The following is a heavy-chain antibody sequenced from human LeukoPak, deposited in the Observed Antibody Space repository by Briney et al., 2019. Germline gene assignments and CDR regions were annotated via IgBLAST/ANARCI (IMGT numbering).Heavy chain of an antibody. CDR3: AKSSGYYATAYYFDY. Sequence: GGSLRLSCAASGFTFSSYAMSWVRQAPGKGLEWVSTLSGGGGTTYYADSVKGRFTISRDNSKNTLYLQMNSLRVEDTALYYCAKSSGYYATAYYFDYWGQGTLVTVSS. CDR1: GFTFSSYA. D-gene: IGHD2/OR15-2a*01. V-gene: IGHV3-23*01. J-gene: IGHJ4*02. CDR2: LSGGGGTT.